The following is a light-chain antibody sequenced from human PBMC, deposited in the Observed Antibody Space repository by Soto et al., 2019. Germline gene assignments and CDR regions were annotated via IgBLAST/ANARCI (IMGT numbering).Light chain of an antibody. CDR3: QQSYSVPTWT. J-gene: IGKJ1*01. V-gene: IGKV1-39*01. CDR1: QSIGTY. Sequence: DIQMTQSPSSLSASVGDRVTITCRAGQSIGTYLNWYQQKAGKAPKLLIYGASTLQNGVPSRFSGRGSGTDFTLTIRSLQPEDFATYYCQQSYSVPTWTFGQGTKVEVK. CDR2: GAS.